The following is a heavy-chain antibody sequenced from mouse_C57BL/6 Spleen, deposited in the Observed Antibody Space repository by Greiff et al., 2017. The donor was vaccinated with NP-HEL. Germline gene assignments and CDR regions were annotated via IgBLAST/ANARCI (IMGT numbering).Heavy chain of an antibody. D-gene: IGHD1-1*01. CDR1: GYTFTDYN. Sequence: EVQLQQSGPELVKPGASVKIPCKASGYTFTDYNMDWVKQSHGKSLEWIGDINPNNGGTIYNQKFKGKATLTVDKSSSTAYMELRSLTSEDTAVYYCARSHYYGSSYEAMDYWGQGTSVTVSS. CDR3: ARSHYYGSSYEAMDY. CDR2: INPNNGGT. V-gene: IGHV1-18*01. J-gene: IGHJ4*01.